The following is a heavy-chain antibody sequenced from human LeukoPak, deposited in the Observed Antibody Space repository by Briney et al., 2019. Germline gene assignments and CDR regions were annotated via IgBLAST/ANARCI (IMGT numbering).Heavy chain of an antibody. D-gene: IGHD2-2*01. CDR2: IYYSGST. J-gene: IGHJ6*02. V-gene: IGHV4-59*08. CDR3: ARVTYCSSTSCPLYYYYGMDV. CDR1: GGSISSYY. Sequence: PSETLSLTCTVSGGSISSYYWSWIRQPPGKGLEWIGYIYYSGSTNYNPSLKSRVTISVDTSKNQFSLKLSSVTAADTAVYYCARVTYCSSTSCPLYYYYGMDVWGQGTTVTVSS.